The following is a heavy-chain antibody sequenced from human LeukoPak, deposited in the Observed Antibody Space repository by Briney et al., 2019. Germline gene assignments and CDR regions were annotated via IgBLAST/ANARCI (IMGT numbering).Heavy chain of an antibody. CDR1: GGSFSGYY. Sequence: SETLSLTCAVYGGSFSGYYWSWIRQPPGKGLEWIGEISHSGSTNYNPSLKSRVTISVDTSKNQFSLKLSSVTAADTAVYYCARGGGGYFDWFTFDYWGQGTLVTVSS. D-gene: IGHD3-9*01. CDR3: ARGGGGYFDWFTFDY. J-gene: IGHJ4*02. V-gene: IGHV4-34*01. CDR2: ISHSGST.